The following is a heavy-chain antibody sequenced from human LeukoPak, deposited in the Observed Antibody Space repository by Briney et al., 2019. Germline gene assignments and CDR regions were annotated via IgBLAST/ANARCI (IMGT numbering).Heavy chain of an antibody. CDR2: ISGSGGST. D-gene: IGHD6-19*01. V-gene: IGHV3-23*01. CDR3: AKDTGSRAVAGTRFDY. Sequence: PGGSLRLSCAASGFTFSSYAMSWVRQAPGKGLEWVSAISGSGGSTYYADSVKGRFTISRDNSKNTLYLQMNSPRAEDTAVYYCAKDTGSRAVAGTRFDYWGQGTLVTVSS. J-gene: IGHJ4*02. CDR1: GFTFSSYA.